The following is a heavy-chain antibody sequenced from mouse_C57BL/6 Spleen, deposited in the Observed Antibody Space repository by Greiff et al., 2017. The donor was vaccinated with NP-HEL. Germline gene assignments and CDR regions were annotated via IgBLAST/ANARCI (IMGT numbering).Heavy chain of an antibody. CDR1: GFTFTDYY. J-gene: IGHJ4*01. V-gene: IGHV7-3*01. D-gene: IGHD1-1*02. Sequence: EVKLMESGGGLVQPGGSLSLSCAASGFTFTDYYMSWVRQPPGKALEWLGFIRNKANGYTTEYSASVKGRFTISRDNSQSILYLQMNALRAEDSATYYCARVADYAMDYWGQGTSVTVSS. CDR3: ARVADYAMDY. CDR2: IRNKANGYTT.